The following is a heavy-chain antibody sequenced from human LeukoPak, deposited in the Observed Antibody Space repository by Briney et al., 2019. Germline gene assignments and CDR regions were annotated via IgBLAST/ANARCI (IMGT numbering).Heavy chain of an antibody. CDR3: ARDQGGELDFDY. D-gene: IGHD1-26*01. J-gene: IGHJ4*02. Sequence: VASVKVSCKASGGTFSSYAISWVRQAPGQGLEWMGGIIPIFGTANYAQKFQGRVTIIADESTSTAYMELSSLRSEDTAVYYCARDQGGELDFDYWGQGTLVTVSS. CDR1: GGTFSSYA. V-gene: IGHV1-69*13. CDR2: IIPIFGTA.